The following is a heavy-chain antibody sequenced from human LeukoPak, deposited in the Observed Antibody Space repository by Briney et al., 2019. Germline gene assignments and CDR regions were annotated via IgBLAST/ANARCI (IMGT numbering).Heavy chain of an antibody. Sequence: ASVKVSCKASGYTFTVYYMHWVRQAPGQGLEWMGRINPNSGGTNYAQKFQGRVTMTRDTSISTAYMELSRLRSDDTAVYYCARDKSGGYNWFDPWGQGTLVTVSS. J-gene: IGHJ5*02. CDR2: INPNSGGT. V-gene: IGHV1-2*06. CDR1: GYTFTVYY. CDR3: ARDKSGGYNWFDP. D-gene: IGHD3-16*01.